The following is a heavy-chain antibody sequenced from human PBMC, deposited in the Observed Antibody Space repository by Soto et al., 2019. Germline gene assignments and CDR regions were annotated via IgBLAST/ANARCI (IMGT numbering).Heavy chain of an antibody. D-gene: IGHD6-13*01. J-gene: IGHJ4*02. CDR1: GGSFSGYY. CDR3: ARGGNRGSSSRKIDY. V-gene: IGHV4-34*01. CDR2: INHSGST. Sequence: PSETLSLTCAVYGGSFSGYYWSWIRQPPGKGLEWIGEINHSGSTNYNPSLKSRVTISVDASKNQFSLKLSSVTAADTAVYYCARGGNRGSSSRKIDYWGQGTLVTVS.